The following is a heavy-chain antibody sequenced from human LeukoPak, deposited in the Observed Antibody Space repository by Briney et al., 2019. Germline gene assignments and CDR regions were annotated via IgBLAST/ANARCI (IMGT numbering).Heavy chain of an antibody. CDR1: GFNFSDSR. Sequence: GGSLRLSCAASGFNFSDSRMTWVRQAPGTGLEWVANVNKEGTEKHFLDSVEGRFTISRDNAKKSLYLQMRSLRPEDTAVYFCVRGDWCFESWGQGTLVTVSS. CDR3: VRGDWCFES. D-gene: IGHD3-9*01. V-gene: IGHV3-7*04. CDR2: VNKEGTEK. J-gene: IGHJ4*02.